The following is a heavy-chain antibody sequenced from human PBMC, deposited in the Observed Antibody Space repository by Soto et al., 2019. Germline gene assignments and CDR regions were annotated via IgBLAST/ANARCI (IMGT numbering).Heavy chain of an antibody. J-gene: IGHJ4*02. CDR2: VSRSSSYI. D-gene: IGHD3-10*01. CDR1: GFTFSGHT. Sequence: GGSLRLSCAASGFTFSGHTINLVRQAPGKGLEWVSSVSRSSSYIYYADSVKGRFTVSRDDAEKSLYLQMNSLRAEDTAIYYCARCMGFDGSGYAFFDSWGQGT. CDR3: ARCMGFDGSGYAFFDS. V-gene: IGHV3-21*01.